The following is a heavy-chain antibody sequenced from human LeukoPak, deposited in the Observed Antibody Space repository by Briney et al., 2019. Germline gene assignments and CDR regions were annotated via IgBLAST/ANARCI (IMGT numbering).Heavy chain of an antibody. Sequence: SQTLSLTCTVSGGSISSGGYYWSWIRQHPGKGLEWIGYIYYSGSTYYNPSLKSRVTISVDTSKNQFSLKLSSVTAVDTAVYYCARVNLQNNWFDPWGQGTLVTVSS. CDR3: ARVNLQNNWFDP. CDR1: GGSISSGGYY. V-gene: IGHV4-31*03. CDR2: IYYSGST. D-gene: IGHD1-1*01. J-gene: IGHJ5*02.